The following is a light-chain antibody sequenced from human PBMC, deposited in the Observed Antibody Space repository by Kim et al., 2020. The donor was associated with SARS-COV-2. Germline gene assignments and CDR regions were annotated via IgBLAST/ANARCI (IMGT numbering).Light chain of an antibody. CDR2: YDS. Sequence: SYELTQPPSVSVAPGKTARITCGGNNIGSKSVHWYQQKPGQAPVLVIYYDSDRPSGIPERFSGSTSGNTATLTISRVEAGDEADYYCQVWDSSSDHRVFG. J-gene: IGLJ3*02. V-gene: IGLV3-21*04. CDR1: NIGSKS. CDR3: QVWDSSSDHRV.